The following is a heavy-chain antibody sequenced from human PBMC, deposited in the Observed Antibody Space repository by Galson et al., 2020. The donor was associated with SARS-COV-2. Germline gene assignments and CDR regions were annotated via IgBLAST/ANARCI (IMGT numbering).Heavy chain of an antibody. V-gene: IGHV3-11*01. CDR3: ARDPAPGRMDV. CDR1: GFTFSDYY. J-gene: IGHJ6*02. CDR2: IGRSGSPI. Sequence: KIGESLKISCAASGFTFSDYYMSWIRQAPGKGLEWLSYIGRSGSPIYYADSVRGRFTLSRDNTKNSLYLQMNSLRVEDTAVYYCARDPAPGRMDVWGQGNTVTVSS.